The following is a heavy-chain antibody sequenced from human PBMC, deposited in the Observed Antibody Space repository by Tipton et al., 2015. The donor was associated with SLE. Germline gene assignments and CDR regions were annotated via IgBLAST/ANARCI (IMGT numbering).Heavy chain of an antibody. Sequence: SLRLSYVASGFTFNSYALHWVRQAPGKGLEWVVVITDDGSNKYYIDSVKGRFTISRDNSKNTLYLQMNSLRAEDTAVYYCARVRLAAQGFDPWGQGTLVTVSS. CDR2: ITDDGSNK. V-gene: IGHV3-30*04. CDR1: GFTFNSYA. D-gene: IGHD3-3*02. J-gene: IGHJ5*02. CDR3: ARVRLAAQGFDP.